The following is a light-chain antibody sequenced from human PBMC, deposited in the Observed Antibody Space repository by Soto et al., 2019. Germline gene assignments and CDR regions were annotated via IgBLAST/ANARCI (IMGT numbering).Light chain of an antibody. CDR3: QHYNSYSEFT. V-gene: IGKV1-5*03. Sequence: IWMTQSPSTLSASIGDRVTITCRASQSINTWLAWYQQKPGKAPKLLIYKASTLESGVPSRFSGSGSGTEFTLTIGCLQLDDFATYYCQHYNSYSEFTFGPGTKVDIK. CDR1: QSINTW. CDR2: KAS. J-gene: IGKJ3*01.